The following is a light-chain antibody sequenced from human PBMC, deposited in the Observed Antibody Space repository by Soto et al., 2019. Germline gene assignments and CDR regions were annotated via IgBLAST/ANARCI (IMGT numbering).Light chain of an antibody. CDR3: QQRSNWPPLT. Sequence: EIVLTQSPATLSLSPGERATLSCRASQSVSSYLAWYQQKPGQAPRLLISDASNRATGIPDRFSGSGSGTDFTLTISSLEPEDFAVYYCQQRSNWPPLTFGGGTKVEIK. V-gene: IGKV3-11*01. CDR1: QSVSSY. CDR2: DAS. J-gene: IGKJ4*01.